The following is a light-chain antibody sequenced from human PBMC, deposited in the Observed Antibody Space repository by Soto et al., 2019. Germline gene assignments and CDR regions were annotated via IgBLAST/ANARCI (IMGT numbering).Light chain of an antibody. CDR2: EGS. CDR1: SSDVGGYNL. V-gene: IGLV2-23*01. Sequence: QSALTQPASVSGSPGQSITISCTGTSSDVGGYNLVSWCQQHPGKAPKLMIYEGSKRPSGVSNRFSGSKSGNTASLTISGLQAEDEADYYCSSYGGSTTSDVVFGGGTKLTVL. CDR3: SSYGGSTTSDVV. J-gene: IGLJ2*01.